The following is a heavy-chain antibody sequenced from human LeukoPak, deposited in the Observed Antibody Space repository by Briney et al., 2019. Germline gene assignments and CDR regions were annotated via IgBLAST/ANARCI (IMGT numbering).Heavy chain of an antibody. CDR3: ARSYDSSGYLNY. V-gene: IGHV1-69*04. J-gene: IGHJ4*02. Sequence: SVKLSCKASGGTFSSYAISWVRQAPGQGLEWMGRIIPILGIANYAQKFQGRVTITADKSTSTAYMELSSLRSEDTAVYYCARSYDSSGYLNYWGQGTLVTVSS. D-gene: IGHD3-22*01. CDR2: IIPILGIA. CDR1: GGTFSSYA.